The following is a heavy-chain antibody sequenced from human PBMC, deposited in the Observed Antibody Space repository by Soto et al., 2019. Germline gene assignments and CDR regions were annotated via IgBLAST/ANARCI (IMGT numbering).Heavy chain of an antibody. Sequence: AASVKVSCKASDYIFTTYGISWVRQAPGQGLEWMGWVSPYSNITNYAQKFQGRVTMTSETSTSTVYMELRSLRSDDTAMYYCERNGERDLGLNYYFYYGTDVRGKGTSVTVSS. CDR1: DYIFTTYG. CDR2: VSPYSNIT. CDR3: ERNGERDLGLNYYFYYGTDV. V-gene: IGHV1-18*01. J-gene: IGHJ6*04. D-gene: IGHD3-10*01.